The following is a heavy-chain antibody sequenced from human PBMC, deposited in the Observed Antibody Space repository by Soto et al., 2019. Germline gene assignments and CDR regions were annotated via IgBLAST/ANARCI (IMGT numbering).Heavy chain of an antibody. D-gene: IGHD5-18*01. CDR1: GGTFSSYA. V-gene: IGHV1-69*06. CDR3: ARDYVDTAMPDYYYYGMDV. Sequence: GASVKVSCKASGGTFSSYAISWVRQAPGQGLEWMGGIIPIFGTANYAQKFQGRVTITADKSTSTAYMELSSLRSEDTAVYYCARDYVDTAMPDYYYYGMDVWGQGTTVTVSS. CDR2: IIPIFGTA. J-gene: IGHJ6*02.